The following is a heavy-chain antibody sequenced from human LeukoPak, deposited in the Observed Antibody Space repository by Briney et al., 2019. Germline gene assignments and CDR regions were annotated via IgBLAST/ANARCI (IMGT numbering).Heavy chain of an antibody. D-gene: IGHD3-22*01. V-gene: IGHV1-24*01. J-gene: IGHJ5*02. CDR2: FDPEDGET. Sequence: ASVKVSCKVSGYTLTELSMHWVRQAPGKGLEWMGGFDPEDGETIYAQKFQGRVTMTEDTSTDTAYMELSSLRSEDTAVYYCATDRGYYDSSGYSPFDPWGQGTLVTVSS. CDR1: GYTLTELS. CDR3: ATDRGYYDSSGYSPFDP.